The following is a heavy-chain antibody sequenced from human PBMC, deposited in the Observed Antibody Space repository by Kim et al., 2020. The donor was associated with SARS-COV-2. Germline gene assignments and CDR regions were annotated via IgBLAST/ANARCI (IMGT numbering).Heavy chain of an antibody. V-gene: IGHV3-43*02. Sequence: GGSLRLSCAASGFTFDDYAMHWVRQAPGKGLEWVSLISGDGGSTYYADSVQGRFTISRDNSKNSLYLQMNSLRTEDTALYYCAKDTLGYSGEDYYYGMDVWGQGTTVTVSS. CDR2: ISGDGGST. CDR1: GFTFDDYA. CDR3: AKDTLGYSGEDYYYGMDV. D-gene: IGHD6-13*01. J-gene: IGHJ6*02.